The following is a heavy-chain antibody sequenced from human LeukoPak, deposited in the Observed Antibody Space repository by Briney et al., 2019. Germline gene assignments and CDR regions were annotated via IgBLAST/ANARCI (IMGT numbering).Heavy chain of an antibody. CDR1: GFTFSTYT. CDR2: ISSSSTYI. J-gene: IGHJ4*02. D-gene: IGHD3-10*01. CDR3: ARERRYGSGSYAWDYFDY. Sequence: GGSLRLSCAASGFTFSTYTMNWVRRAPGKGLEWVSSISSSSTYIYYADSVKGRFTISRDNAKNSLYLQMNSLRAEDTAVYYCARERRYGSGSYAWDYFDYWGQGTLVTVSS. V-gene: IGHV3-21*01.